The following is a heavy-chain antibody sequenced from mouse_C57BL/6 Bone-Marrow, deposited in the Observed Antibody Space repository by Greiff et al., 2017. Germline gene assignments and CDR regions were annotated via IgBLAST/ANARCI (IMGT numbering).Heavy chain of an antibody. CDR2: INPYNGGT. Sequence: VQLKESGPVLVKPGASVKMSCKASGYTFTDYYMNWVKQSHGKSLEWIGVINPYNGGTSYNQKVTGKAPLTVDKSSSTAYMELNSLTSKDPAVYYCAFIYYGNPYFDYWGQGTTLTVSS. CDR3: AFIYYGNPYFDY. D-gene: IGHD2-1*01. CDR1: GYTFTDYY. V-gene: IGHV1-19*01. J-gene: IGHJ2*01.